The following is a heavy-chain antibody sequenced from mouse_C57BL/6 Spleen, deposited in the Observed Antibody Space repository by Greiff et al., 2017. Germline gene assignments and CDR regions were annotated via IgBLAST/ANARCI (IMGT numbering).Heavy chain of an antibody. CDR2: ISSGSSTI. D-gene: IGHD4-1*01. CDR1: GFTFSDYG. J-gene: IGHJ1*03. V-gene: IGHV5-17*01. CDR3: ATGTKWYFDV. Sequence: EVKLVESGGGLVKPGGSLKLSCAASGFTFSDYGMHWVRQAPEKGLEWVAYISSGSSTIYYADTVKGRFTISRDNAKNPLFLQMTSLRSEDTAMYCCATGTKWYFDVWGTGTTVTVSS.